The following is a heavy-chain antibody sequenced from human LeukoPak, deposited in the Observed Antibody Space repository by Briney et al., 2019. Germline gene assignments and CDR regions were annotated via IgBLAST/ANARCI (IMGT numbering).Heavy chain of an antibody. CDR1: GGSFSSYY. CDR3: ARVTGYMIEDYFDY. Sequence: SETLSLTCAVYGGSFSSYYRSWIRQPPGKGLEWIGYIYYSGSTNFNPSLKSRVTISVKTSKNQFSRKLSSVTAADTAVYYCARVTGYMIEDYFDYWGQGPLVTVSS. D-gene: IGHD3-22*01. CDR2: IYYSGST. V-gene: IGHV4-59*01. J-gene: IGHJ4*02.